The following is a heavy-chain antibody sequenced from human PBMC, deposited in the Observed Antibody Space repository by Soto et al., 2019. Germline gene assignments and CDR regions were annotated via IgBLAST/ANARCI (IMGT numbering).Heavy chain of an antibody. CDR1: GVSLSSYC. V-gene: IGHV4-59*12. D-gene: IGHD5-12*01. CDR3: TGASTWHPGAFNI. Sequence: SETLSLTCTVAGVSLSSYCLSWIRQPPGKGLEWIGYIYYSGSTYYKPSLKSRVTISVDTSKNQLSLKLSSVTAADTAVYYCTGASTWHPGAFNIWGQGTTVTVSS. CDR2: IYYSGST. J-gene: IGHJ3*02.